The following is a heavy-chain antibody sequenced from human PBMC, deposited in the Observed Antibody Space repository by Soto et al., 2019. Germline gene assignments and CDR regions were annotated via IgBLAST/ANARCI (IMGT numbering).Heavy chain of an antibody. D-gene: IGHD2-15*01. Sequence: ASVKVSCKASGYTFTSYYMHWVRQAPGQGLEWMGIINPSGGSTSYAQKFQGRVTMTRDTSTSTVYMELSSLRSEDTAVYYCARGGEAAETMGWFDPWGQGTLVTVSS. CDR1: GYTFTSYY. V-gene: IGHV1-46*01. CDR2: INPSGGST. J-gene: IGHJ5*02. CDR3: ARGGEAAETMGWFDP.